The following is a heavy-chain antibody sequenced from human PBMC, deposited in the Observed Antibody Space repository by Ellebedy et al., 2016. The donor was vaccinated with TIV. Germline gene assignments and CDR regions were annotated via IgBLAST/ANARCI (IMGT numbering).Heavy chain of an antibody. D-gene: IGHD6-19*01. CDR2: VHSDVSST. Sequence: PGGSLRLSCAASGFTFTQYWLHWVRQAPGKGPVWVSRVHSDVSSTTYADSVKGRFTISRDNAKNTLYLQMNSLRAEDTAVYYCARAGSSGWEAYFDLWGRGTLVTVSS. V-gene: IGHV3-74*01. J-gene: IGHJ2*01. CDR3: ARAGSSGWEAYFDL. CDR1: GFTFTQYW.